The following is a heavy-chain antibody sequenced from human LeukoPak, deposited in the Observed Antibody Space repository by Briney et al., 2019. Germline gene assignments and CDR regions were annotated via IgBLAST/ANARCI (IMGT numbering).Heavy chain of an antibody. V-gene: IGHV4-59*01. CDR2: VYYSGST. J-gene: IGHJ4*02. CDR1: GGSISTYY. CDR3: ARLPRYCSTTTCYLNYFDF. Sequence: SETLSLTCTVSGGSISTYYWSWIRQPPGKGLEWIGYVYYSGSTNCNPSLKSRVTISVDTSKSQFSLKLSSVTAADTAVYYCARLPRYCSTTTCYLNYFDFWGQGTLVTVSS. D-gene: IGHD2-2*01.